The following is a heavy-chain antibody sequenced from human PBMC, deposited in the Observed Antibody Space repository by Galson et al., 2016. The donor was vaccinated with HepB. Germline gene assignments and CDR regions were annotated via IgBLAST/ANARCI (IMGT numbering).Heavy chain of an antibody. D-gene: IGHD1-1*01. CDR3: AKERLVRRIFDH. J-gene: IGHJ4*02. Sequence: SLRLSCEASGVVFSNFGLSWVRQAPGKGLDWVASISTRRTTSYSGSVQGRFTIARDNSNNTLYLQMNGLRAENTAVYYCAKERLVRRIFDHWGQGTLLTVSS. CDR2: ISTRRTT. V-gene: IGHV3-23*01. CDR1: GVVFSNFG.